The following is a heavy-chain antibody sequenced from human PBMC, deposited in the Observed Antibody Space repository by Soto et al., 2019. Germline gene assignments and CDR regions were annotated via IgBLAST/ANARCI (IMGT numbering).Heavy chain of an antibody. CDR2: ISGGGGST. CDR3: AKKLMGTGAAAGRPLLGFDY. V-gene: IGHV3-23*01. J-gene: IGHJ4*02. Sequence: GGSLRLSCAASGFTFSSYAMSWVRQAPGKGLEWVAAISGGGGSTYYADSVRGRFTISRDNSKNTLYLQMSSLRADDTAVYYCAKKLMGTGAAAGRPLLGFDYWGQGTLVTVSS. D-gene: IGHD6-13*01. CDR1: GFTFSSYA.